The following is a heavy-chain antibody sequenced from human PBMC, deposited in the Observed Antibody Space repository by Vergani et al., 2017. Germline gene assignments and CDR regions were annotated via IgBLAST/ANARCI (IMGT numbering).Heavy chain of an antibody. Sequence: QVQLQESGPGLVKPSQTLSLTCTVSGGSISSGSSYWSWIRQPAGKGLEWIGRIYTSGSTNYNPSLKSRVTISVDTSKNQFSLKLSSVTAADTAVYYCARGPYYYDSSGRSRWFDPWGQGTLVTVSS. J-gene: IGHJ5*02. V-gene: IGHV4-61*02. D-gene: IGHD3-22*01. CDR3: ARGPYYYDSSGRSRWFDP. CDR1: GGSISSGSSY. CDR2: IYTSGST.